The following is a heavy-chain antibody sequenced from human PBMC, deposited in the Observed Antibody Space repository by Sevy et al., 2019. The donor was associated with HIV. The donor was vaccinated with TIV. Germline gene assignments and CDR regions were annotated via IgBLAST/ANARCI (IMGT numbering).Heavy chain of an antibody. D-gene: IGHD1-26*01. J-gene: IGHJ4*02. V-gene: IGHV3-9*01. Sequence: GGSLRLSCAASGFTFDDYTMNWVRQAPGKGLEWVSGIGWSRGNIAYADSVEGRFTISRDNAKNSLYLQMNSLTVEYTALYDCVKDRSGSYSFDYWGQGTLVTVSS. CDR1: GFTFDDYT. CDR3: VKDRSGSYSFDY. CDR2: IGWSRGNI.